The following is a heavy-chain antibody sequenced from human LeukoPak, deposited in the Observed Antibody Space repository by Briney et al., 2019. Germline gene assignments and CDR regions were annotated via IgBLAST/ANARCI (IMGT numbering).Heavy chain of an antibody. J-gene: IGHJ5*02. CDR3: ARLGEEWLVHNWFDP. CDR2: IDPRDSYS. CDR1: GYRFTSYW. V-gene: IGHV5-10-1*01. Sequence: GESLRISCKGSGYRFTSYWITWVRQMPGKGLEWMGRIDPRDSYSNYSPSFQGHVTISVDKSINTVYLHWNTLKPSDTAMYYCARLGEEWLVHNWFDPWGQGTLVTVSS. D-gene: IGHD6-19*01.